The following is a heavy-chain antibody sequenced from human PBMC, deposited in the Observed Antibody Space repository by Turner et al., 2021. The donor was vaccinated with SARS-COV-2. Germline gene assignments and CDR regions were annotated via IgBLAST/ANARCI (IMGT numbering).Heavy chain of an antibody. V-gene: IGHV3-30*18. CDR3: AKQQGLYSTPMYYFDY. Sequence: QVQLVESGGGVVQPGRSLRLSCAASRFTFCSWGMHWVSQAPRKGPEWVAVTSYDGSTNYDADYEKGRFTISSDNSKNTLYMQMNSLRAEDTAEYYCAKQQGLYSTPMYYFDYWGQGTLVTVSS. CDR1: RFTFCSWG. J-gene: IGHJ4*02. CDR2: TSYDGSTN. D-gene: IGHD4-4*01.